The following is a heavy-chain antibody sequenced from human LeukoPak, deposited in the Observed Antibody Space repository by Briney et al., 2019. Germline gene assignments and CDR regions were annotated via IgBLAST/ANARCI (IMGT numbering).Heavy chain of an antibody. J-gene: IGHJ4*02. V-gene: IGHV1-3*01. CDR2: INADNDNT. Sequence: ASVKVSCKASGYTFTSYAMHWVRQAPGQSLEWMGWINADNDNTEYSQKFQGRVTITRDTSASTAYMELSSLRSEDTAVYYCAKGGAAGIEPFDYWGQGTLVTVSS. D-gene: IGHD6-13*01. CDR1: GYTFTSYA. CDR3: AKGGAAGIEPFDY.